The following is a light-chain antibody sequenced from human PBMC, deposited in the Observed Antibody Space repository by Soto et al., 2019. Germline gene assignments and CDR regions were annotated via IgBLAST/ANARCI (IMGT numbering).Light chain of an antibody. CDR3: QQYNNWPLT. CDR2: GAS. CDR1: QSVSSN. J-gene: IGKJ1*01. Sequence: EIVMTQSPATLPVSPGERATLSCRASQSVSSNLAWYQQKPGQAPRLLIYGASTRATGIPARFSGSGSETEFTLIISSLQSEDFAVYYCQQYNNWPLTFGQGTKVEIK. V-gene: IGKV3-15*01.